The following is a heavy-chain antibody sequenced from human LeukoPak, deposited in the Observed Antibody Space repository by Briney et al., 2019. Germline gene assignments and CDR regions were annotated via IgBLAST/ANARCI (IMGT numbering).Heavy chain of an antibody. Sequence: GGSLRLSCAASGFTFSSYWMHWVRQAPGKGLVWVSRINSHGSSTSYADSVKGRFTISRDNAKNTLYLQMNSLRAEDTAVYYCAREGGDYYYCYGMDVWGQGTTVTVSS. D-gene: IGHD4-17*01. CDR2: INSHGSST. V-gene: IGHV3-74*01. J-gene: IGHJ6*02. CDR3: AREGGDYYYCYGMDV. CDR1: GFTFSSYW.